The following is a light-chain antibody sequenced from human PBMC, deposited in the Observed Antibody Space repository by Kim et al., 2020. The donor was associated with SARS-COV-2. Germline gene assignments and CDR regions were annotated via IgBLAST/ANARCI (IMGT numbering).Light chain of an antibody. V-gene: IGKV1-5*03. J-gene: IGKJ4*01. Sequence: ASVGDRVTITCRASQSISTWLAWYQQKSGRAPKLLIYQASYLQSGVPSRFIGSGSGTEVTLTINTLQPDDFATYYCQQYSTYPLTFGGGTKVDIK. CDR3: QQYSTYPLT. CDR1: QSISTW. CDR2: QAS.